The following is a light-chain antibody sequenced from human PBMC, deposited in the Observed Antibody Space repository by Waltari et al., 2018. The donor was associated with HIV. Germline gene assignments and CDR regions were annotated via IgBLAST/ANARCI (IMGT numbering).Light chain of an antibody. Sequence: DIQMTQSPSSLSASVGDRVTITCRASQSIRSYLNWYQQKPGEAPKLLIFAASRLQSWVPSRFSGSESGTDFTLTISSLQLEDFAVYYCQQSYNTPLTFGGGTKVEIK. CDR2: AAS. CDR3: QQSYNTPLT. J-gene: IGKJ4*01. V-gene: IGKV1-39*01. CDR1: QSIRSY.